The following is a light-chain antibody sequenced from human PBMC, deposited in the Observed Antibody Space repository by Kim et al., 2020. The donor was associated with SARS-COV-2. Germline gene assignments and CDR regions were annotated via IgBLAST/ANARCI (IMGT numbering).Light chain of an antibody. V-gene: IGKV3-20*01. CDR2: GAS. CDR3: QPYGSAPRT. Sequence: EIVLTQSPGTLSLSPGERATLSCRASQSVSGSKLVWYQQKPGQAPRLLIYGASSRATGIPDRFSGSGSGTDFTLTISRLEPEDVAVYYCQPYGSAPRTFGQGTKLEIK. J-gene: IGKJ2*01. CDR1: QSVSGSK.